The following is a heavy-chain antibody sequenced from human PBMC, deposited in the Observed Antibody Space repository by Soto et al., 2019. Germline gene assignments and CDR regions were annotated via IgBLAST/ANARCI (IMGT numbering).Heavy chain of an antibody. Sequence: PGGSLRLSCVASGLTFSNNAISWVRQAPGKGLEWVSVISGSGGSTNYAASVKGRFTISRDNSKNTLYLQMNSLRAEDTALYYCAKVTSGYWGQGT. V-gene: IGHV3-23*01. J-gene: IGHJ4*02. CDR1: GLTFSNNA. CDR3: AKVTSGY. CDR2: ISGSGGST.